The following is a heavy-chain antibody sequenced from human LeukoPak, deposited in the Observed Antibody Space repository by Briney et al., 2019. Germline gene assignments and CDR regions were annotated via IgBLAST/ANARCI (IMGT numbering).Heavy chain of an antibody. D-gene: IGHD2-15*01. V-gene: IGHV1-46*01. CDR3: ARGEVPRYCSGGSCYEGNY. CDR2: INPSGGST. J-gene: IGHJ4*02. CDR1: GYTFTSYY. Sequence: GASVKVSCKASGYTFTSYYMHWVRQAPGQGLEWMGIINPSGGSTSYAQKFQGRVTMTRNTSISTAYMELSSLRSEDTAVYYCARGEVPRYCSGGSCYEGNYWGQGTLVTVSS.